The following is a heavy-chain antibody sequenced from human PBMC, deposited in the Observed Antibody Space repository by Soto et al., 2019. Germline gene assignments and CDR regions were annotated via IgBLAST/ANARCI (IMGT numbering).Heavy chain of an antibody. D-gene: IGHD6-13*01. CDR1: GYTFTGYY. J-gene: IGHJ6*02. Sequence: ASVKVSCKASGYTFTGYYMHWVRQAPGQGLEWMGWINPNSGGTNYAQKFQGWVTMTRDTSISTAYMELSRLRSDDTAVYYCASGSGIAAAGASSLGYYYGMDCRGQRTTVTVSS. V-gene: IGHV1-2*04. CDR3: ASGSGIAAAGASSLGYYYGMDC. CDR2: INPNSGGT.